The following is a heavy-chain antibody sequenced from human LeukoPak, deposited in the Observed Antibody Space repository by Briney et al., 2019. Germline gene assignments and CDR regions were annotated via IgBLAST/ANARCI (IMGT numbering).Heavy chain of an antibody. J-gene: IGHJ4*02. CDR3: ARVGGYAEDDY. CDR1: GFTFSSYS. V-gene: IGHV3-48*01. Sequence: PGGSLRLSCAASGFTFSSYSMNWVRQAPGKGLEWVSYISSSSSTMYYAGSVKGRFSISRDNAKKSLYLQMNSLRAEDTAVYYCARVGGYAEDDYWGQGTLVTVSS. D-gene: IGHD5-12*01. CDR2: ISSSSSTM.